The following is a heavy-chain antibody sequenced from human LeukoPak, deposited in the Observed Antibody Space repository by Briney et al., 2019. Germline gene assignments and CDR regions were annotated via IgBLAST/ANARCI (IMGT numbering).Heavy chain of an antibody. Sequence: ASVKVSCKASGYTFTNYDMHWVRQAPGQGLESRGIINPSVGSTNYAKKFQGRVTMTWDKSMSTVYMELSSLRSEDPAVFYCTTFDNWGEGTLVT. CDR3: TTFDN. CDR2: INPSVGST. D-gene: IGHD1-1*01. V-gene: IGHV1-46*01. J-gene: IGHJ4*03. CDR1: GYTFTNYD.